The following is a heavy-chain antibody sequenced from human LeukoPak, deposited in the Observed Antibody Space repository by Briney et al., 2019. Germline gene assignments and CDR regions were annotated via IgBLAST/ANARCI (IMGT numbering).Heavy chain of an antibody. CDR2: IIPIFGTA. V-gene: IGHV1-69*13. J-gene: IGHJ6*02. CDR1: GGTFSSYA. Sequence: ASVKVSCKASGGTFSSYAISWVRQAPGQGLEWMGGIIPIFGTANYAQKFQGRVTITADESTSTAYMELSSLRSGDTAVYYCARDPVVVVAATHYYYGMDVWGQGTTVTVSS. CDR3: ARDPVVVVAATHYYYGMDV. D-gene: IGHD2-15*01.